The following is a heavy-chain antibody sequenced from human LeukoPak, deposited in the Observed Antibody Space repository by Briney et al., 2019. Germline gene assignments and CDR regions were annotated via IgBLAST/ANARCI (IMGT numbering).Heavy chain of an antibody. CDR1: GFTFSSYS. CDR3: ARDLSCSSTSCYFHFDY. V-gene: IGHV3-21*01. Sequence: GGSLRLSCAASGFTFSSYSMNWVRQAPGKGLEWVSSISSSSSYIYYADSVKGRFTIPRDNAKNSLYLQMNSLRAEDTAVYYCARDLSCSSTSCYFHFDYWGQETLVTVSS. CDR2: ISSSSSYI. J-gene: IGHJ4*02. D-gene: IGHD2-2*01.